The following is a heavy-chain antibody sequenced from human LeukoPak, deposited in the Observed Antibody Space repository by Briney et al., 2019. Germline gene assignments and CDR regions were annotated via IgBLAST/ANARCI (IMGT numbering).Heavy chain of an antibody. V-gene: IGHV1-2*06. D-gene: IGHD1-20*01. CDR1: GYTFTGYY. J-gene: IGHJ4*02. Sequence: ASVKVSCKASGYTFTGYYMHWVRQAPGQGLEWMGRISPNSGGTNYAQKFQGRVTMTRDTSISTAYTELSRLRSDDTAVYYCARGLRYNWNRQGVDYWGQGTLVTVSS. CDR2: ISPNSGGT. CDR3: ARGLRYNWNRQGVDY.